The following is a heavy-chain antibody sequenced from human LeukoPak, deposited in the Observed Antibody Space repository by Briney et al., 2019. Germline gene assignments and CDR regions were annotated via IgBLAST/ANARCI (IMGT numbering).Heavy chain of an antibody. V-gene: IGHV3-43*01. CDR1: GFNFDRYT. CDR3: AKELDTMFFDY. J-gene: IGHJ4*02. Sequence: GGSLRLSCATSGFNFDRYTIHWVRHAPGKGLEWASLAGWAGGTTFSSDSVRGRFTISRDSGRKSVYLQMNSLTTADTAFYFCAKELDTMFFDYWGQGARATVSS. D-gene: IGHD3-10*02. CDR2: AGWAGGTT.